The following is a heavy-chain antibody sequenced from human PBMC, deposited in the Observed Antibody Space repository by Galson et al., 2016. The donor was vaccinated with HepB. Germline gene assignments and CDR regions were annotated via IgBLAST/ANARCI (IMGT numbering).Heavy chain of an antibody. CDR3: ATRPLGARGQDS. J-gene: IGHJ5*01. V-gene: IGHV3-23*01. Sequence: SLRLSCAASGFTFNNQAMYWVRQAPGKGLEWVSAISAGGGRTYPADSVKGRFVISRDNSKNMLYLQMNSLRAEDTAVYYCATRPLGARGQDSWGQGTLVTVSS. CDR2: ISAGGGRT. CDR1: GFTFNNQA. D-gene: IGHD3-10*01.